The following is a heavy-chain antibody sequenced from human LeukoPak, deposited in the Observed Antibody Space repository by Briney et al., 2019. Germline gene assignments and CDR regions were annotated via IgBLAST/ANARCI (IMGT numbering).Heavy chain of an antibody. CDR1: GFTFSSYS. J-gene: IGHJ3*02. CDR2: ISSSSSTI. CDR3: ARAEYYYDSSGYHGHAFDI. Sequence: GGSLRLSRAASGFTFSSYSMNWVRQAPGKGLEWVSYISSSSSTIYYADSVKGRFTISRDNAKNSLYLQMNSLRAEDTAVYYCARAEYYYDSSGYHGHAFDIWGQGTMVTVSS. D-gene: IGHD3-22*01. V-gene: IGHV3-48*01.